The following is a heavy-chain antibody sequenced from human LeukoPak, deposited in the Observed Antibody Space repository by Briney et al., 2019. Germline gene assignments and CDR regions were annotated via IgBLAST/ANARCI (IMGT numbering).Heavy chain of an antibody. CDR2: IYSGGST. CDR3: ARETYDSSGSMN. CDR1: GFTVSSNY. V-gene: IGHV3-53*01. J-gene: IGHJ4*02. Sequence: GGSLRLSCAASGFTVSSNYMSWVRQAPGKGLEWVSVIYSGGSTYYADSVKGRFTISRDNSKNTLYLQMNSLRAEDTAVYYCARETYDSSGSMNWGRGTLVTVSS. D-gene: IGHD3-22*01.